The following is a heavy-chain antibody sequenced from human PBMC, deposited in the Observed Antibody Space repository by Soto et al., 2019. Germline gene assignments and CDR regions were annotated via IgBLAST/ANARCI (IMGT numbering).Heavy chain of an antibody. CDR3: ARRGRHSSSWYGDAFDI. CDR2: IYYSGST. Sequence: PSETLSLTCTVSGGSISSYYWSWIRQPPGKGLEWIGYIYYSGSTNYNPSLKSRVTISVDTSKNQFSLKLSSVTAADTAVYYCARRGRHSSSWYGDAFDIWGKGTMVPVSS. V-gene: IGHV4-59*01. J-gene: IGHJ3*02. D-gene: IGHD6-13*01. CDR1: GGSISSYY.